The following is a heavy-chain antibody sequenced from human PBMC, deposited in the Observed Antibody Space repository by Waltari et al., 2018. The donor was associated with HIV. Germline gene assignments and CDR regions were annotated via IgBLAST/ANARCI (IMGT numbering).Heavy chain of an antibody. D-gene: IGHD4-17*01. CDR1: GFTFDKFA. CDR3: AKTVPTVTSIFEGFDV. CDR2: ISGSCGNK. J-gene: IGHJ3*01. V-gene: IGHV3-23*01. Sequence: QLLESGGGLVQPGGSLRLSCVASGFTFDKFAMNWVRQAPGLGLEWLSSISGSCGNKFFADSVKGRISISRENSKNTVYLQLNSLRVDDTAIYYCAKTVPTVTSIFEGFDVWGQGATVTVSS.